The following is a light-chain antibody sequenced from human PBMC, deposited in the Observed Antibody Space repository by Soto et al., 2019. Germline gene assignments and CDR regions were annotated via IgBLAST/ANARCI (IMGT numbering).Light chain of an antibody. J-gene: IGKJ1*01. V-gene: IGKV1-5*03. CDR2: KAP. CDR1: QTISSW. Sequence: DIQMTQSPSTLSGSVGDRVTITCRASQTISSWLAWYQQKPGKAPKLLIYKAPTLKSGVPSRFSGSGTGTEFTLPISSLQPDDFATYYCQHYNSYSEAFGQGTKVELK. CDR3: QHYNSYSEA.